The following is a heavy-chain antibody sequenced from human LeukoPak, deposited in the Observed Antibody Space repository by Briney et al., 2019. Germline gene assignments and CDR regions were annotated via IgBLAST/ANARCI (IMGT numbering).Heavy chain of an antibody. J-gene: IGHJ3*02. Sequence: GASVKVSCKASGYAFTGYYMHWVRQAPGQGLEWMGWINPNSGGTNYAQKFQGWVTMTRDTSISTAYMELSRLRSDDTAVYYCAREAELRYFDWLPGDAFDIWGQGTMVTVSS. D-gene: IGHD3-9*01. CDR1: GYAFTGYY. V-gene: IGHV1-2*04. CDR2: INPNSGGT. CDR3: AREAELRYFDWLPGDAFDI.